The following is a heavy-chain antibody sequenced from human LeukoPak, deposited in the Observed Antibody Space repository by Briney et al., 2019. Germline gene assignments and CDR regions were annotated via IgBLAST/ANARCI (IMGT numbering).Heavy chain of an antibody. CDR2: IVVGSGNT. CDR3: ARYRGGDDVFDT. J-gene: IGHJ3*02. Sequence: ASVKVSCKASGFTFTSSAMQWVRQARGQRLEWIGWIVVGSGNTNYAQKFQERVTITRDMSTSTAYMELSSLRYDDTAVYYCARYRGGDDVFDTWGQGTMVAVYS. CDR1: GFTFTSSA. D-gene: IGHD1-14*01. V-gene: IGHV1-58*02.